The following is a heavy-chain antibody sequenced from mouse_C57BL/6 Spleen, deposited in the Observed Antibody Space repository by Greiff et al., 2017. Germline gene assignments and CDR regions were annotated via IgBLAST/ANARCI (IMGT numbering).Heavy chain of an antibody. Sequence: EVQGVESGPELVKPGASVKIPCKASGYTFTDYNMDWVKQSHGKSLEWIGDINPNNGGTIYNQKFKGKATLTVDKSSSTAYMELRSLTSEDTAVYYCARRARLGYAMGDWGQGTSVTVA. CDR1: GYTFTDYN. D-gene: IGHD4-1*01. V-gene: IGHV1-18*01. CDR3: ARRARLGYAMGD. J-gene: IGHJ4*01. CDR2: INPNNGGT.